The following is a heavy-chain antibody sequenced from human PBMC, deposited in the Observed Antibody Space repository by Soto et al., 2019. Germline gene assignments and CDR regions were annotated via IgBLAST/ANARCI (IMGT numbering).Heavy chain of an antibody. CDR2: INPNSDGT. D-gene: IGHD4-17*01. CDR3: AREGDYGDYARMDV. CDR1: GYTFTGYY. V-gene: IGHV1-2*04. Sequence: QVQLVQSGAEVKKPGASVKVSCKASGYTFTGYYMHWVRQAPGQGLEWMGWINPNSDGTNYAQKFQGWVTMTRDTSISTAYMELSRLRSDDTAVYYCAREGDYGDYARMDVWGQGTTVTVSS. J-gene: IGHJ6*02.